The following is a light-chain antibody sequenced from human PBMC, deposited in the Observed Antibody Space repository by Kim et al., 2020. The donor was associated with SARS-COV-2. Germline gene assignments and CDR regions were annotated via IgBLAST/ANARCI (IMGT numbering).Light chain of an antibody. CDR3: QQYSTFPLT. V-gene: IGKV1-16*02. CDR2: DAP. Sequence: DIQMTQSPSSLSASVGDRVTFTCRASQAINNHLAWFQQKSGKAPKCLIYDAPTLQSGVPSKFSGSGFGTEFTLTISSLQPEDFATYYCQQYSTFPLTFGGGTKVDIK. J-gene: IGKJ4*01. CDR1: QAINNH.